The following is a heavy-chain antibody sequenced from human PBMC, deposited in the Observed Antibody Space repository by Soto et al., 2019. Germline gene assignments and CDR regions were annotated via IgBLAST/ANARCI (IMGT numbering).Heavy chain of an antibody. CDR1: GGSVSSGSYY. J-gene: IGHJ6*02. CDR3: ARVHLDYGMDV. V-gene: IGHV4-61*01. CDR2: IYYSGST. Sequence: LPETLSLTCTVSGGSVSSGSYYWSWIRQPPGKGLEWIGYIYYSGSTNYNPSLKSRVTISVDTSKNQFSLKLSSVTAADTAVYYCARVHLDYGMDVWGQGTTVTVYS.